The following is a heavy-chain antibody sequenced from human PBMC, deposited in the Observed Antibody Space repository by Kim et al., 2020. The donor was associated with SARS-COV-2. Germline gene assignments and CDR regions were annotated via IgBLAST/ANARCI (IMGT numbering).Heavy chain of an antibody. Sequence: YAQEFQGRGTMTRNTSISTAYMGLSSLGSEDTAVYYCASWGAIGSERFDIWGQGTMVTVSS. V-gene: IGHV1-8*01. D-gene: IGHD1-26*01. CDR3: ASWGAIGSERFDI. J-gene: IGHJ3*02.